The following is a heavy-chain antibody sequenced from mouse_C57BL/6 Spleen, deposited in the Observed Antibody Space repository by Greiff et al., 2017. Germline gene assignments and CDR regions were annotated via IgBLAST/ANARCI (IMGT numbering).Heavy chain of an antibody. V-gene: IGHV14-1*01. J-gene: IGHJ3*01. D-gene: IGHD1-1*01. Sequence: EVQLQESGAELVRPGASVKLSCTASGFNFTDYYMHWVQQRPEQGLEWIGRIDPGGGATEYAPTFQGQATMTADTSSNTAYLQLSSLTSEDTAVYYGTTDYYGSSIGLWAYWGQGTLVTVSA. CDR3: TTDYYGSSIGLWAY. CDR2: IDPGGGAT. CDR1: GFNFTDYY.